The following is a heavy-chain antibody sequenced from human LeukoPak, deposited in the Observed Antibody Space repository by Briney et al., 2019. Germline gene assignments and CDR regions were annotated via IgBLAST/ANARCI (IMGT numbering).Heavy chain of an antibody. Sequence: QAGGSLRLSCAASGFTFDDYAMHWVRQAPGKGLEWVSGISWNSGSTGYADSVKGRFTISRDNAKNSLYLQMNSLRAEDTALYYCAKDVGYSGYDYVDYWGQGTLVTVSS. J-gene: IGHJ4*02. V-gene: IGHV3-9*01. CDR3: AKDVGYSGYDYVDY. D-gene: IGHD5-12*01. CDR1: GFTFDDYA. CDR2: ISWNSGST.